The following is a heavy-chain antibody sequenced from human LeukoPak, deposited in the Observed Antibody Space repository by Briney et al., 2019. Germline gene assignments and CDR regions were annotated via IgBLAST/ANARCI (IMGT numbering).Heavy chain of an antibody. J-gene: IGHJ4*02. CDR1: GFTFEDYA. D-gene: IGHD3-22*01. CDR3: AHDWVSYDSSGYYGYFDY. Sequence: PGRSLRLSCAVSGFTFEDYAMHWVRQAPGKGLEWVSGISWNSGSIGYADSVKGRFTISRDNAKNSLYLQMNSLRAEDTALYYCAHDWVSYDSSGYYGYFDYWGQGTLVTVSS. V-gene: IGHV3-9*01. CDR2: ISWNSGSI.